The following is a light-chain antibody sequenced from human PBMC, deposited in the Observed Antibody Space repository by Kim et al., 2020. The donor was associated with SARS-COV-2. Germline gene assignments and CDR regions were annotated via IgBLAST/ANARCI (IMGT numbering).Light chain of an antibody. CDR3: EQYNNWPYT. J-gene: IGKJ5*01. CDR2: GAS. V-gene: IGKV3-15*01. Sequence: EIVMTQSPATLSVSPGERATLSCRANQSVSSNLAWYQQKPGQAPRLLIYGASTRATGIPARFSGSGSGTEFTLTISSLQSEDFAVYYCEQYNNWPYTFGQGTRRGIK. CDR1: QSVSSN.